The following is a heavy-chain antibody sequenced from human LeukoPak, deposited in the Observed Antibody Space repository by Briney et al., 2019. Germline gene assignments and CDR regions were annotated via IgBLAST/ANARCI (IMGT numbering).Heavy chain of an antibody. CDR3: ARDRVTAVDYYFDY. Sequence: HPGGSLRLSCAASGFTVSSSYMTWVRQAPGKGLEWVSVIYSGDSTYYADSVKGRFTISRDNSKNTLYLQMNSLRAEDTAVYYCARDRVTAVDYYFDYWGQGTLVTVSS. V-gene: IGHV3-66*01. D-gene: IGHD2-21*02. CDR1: GFTVSSSY. CDR2: IYSGDST. J-gene: IGHJ4*02.